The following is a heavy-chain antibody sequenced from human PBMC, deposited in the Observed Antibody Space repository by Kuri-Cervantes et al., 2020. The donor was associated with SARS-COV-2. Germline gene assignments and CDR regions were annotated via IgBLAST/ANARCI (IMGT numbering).Heavy chain of an antibody. CDR1: GFTFGSYT. V-gene: IGHV3-48*01. Sequence: GGSLRLSCEASGFTFGSYTMNWVRQTPGEGLEWVSCISATSTIIHYAGPVKGRFTISRDSAKYSLYLQINSLRAEDTGVYYFARDLAAACMYSWGQGITVTVSS. J-gene: IGHJ6*02. D-gene: IGHD6-13*01. CDR2: ISATSTII. CDR3: ARDLAAACMYS.